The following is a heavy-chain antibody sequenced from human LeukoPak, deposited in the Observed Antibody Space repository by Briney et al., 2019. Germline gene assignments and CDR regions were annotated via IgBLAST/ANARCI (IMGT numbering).Heavy chain of an antibody. Sequence: SETLSLICTVSGVSIRSSYWSWFRQPAGKGLEWIGRIYTSGSTNYNPSLKSRVTMSLDTSKNHFSLNLRSVTAADTAVYYCARDNDMGFEYWGQGTLVTVSS. J-gene: IGHJ4*02. CDR1: GVSIRSSY. CDR2: IYTSGST. CDR3: ARDNDMGFEY. V-gene: IGHV4-4*07. D-gene: IGHD3-9*01.